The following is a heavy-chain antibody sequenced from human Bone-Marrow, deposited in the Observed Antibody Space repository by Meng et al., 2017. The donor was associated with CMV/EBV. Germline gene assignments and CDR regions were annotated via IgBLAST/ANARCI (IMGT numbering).Heavy chain of an antibody. D-gene: IGHD2-2*01. V-gene: IGHV2-5*01. Sequence: SGPTLVKPTQTLTLTCSFSLTTSGAGVGWIRQAPGKPLEWLALIYWNGDKYYRPSLKSRLTMIKDTSENLVVLRMTDMDPVDTATYYCAHTTHVLPDNAWSYYFEYWEQGTLVTVSS. CDR1: LTTSGAG. J-gene: IGHJ4*02. CDR2: IYWNGDK. CDR3: AHTTHVLPDNAWSYYFEY.